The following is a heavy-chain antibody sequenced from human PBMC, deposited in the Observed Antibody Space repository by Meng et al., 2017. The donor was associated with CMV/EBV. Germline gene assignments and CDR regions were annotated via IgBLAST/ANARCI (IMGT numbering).Heavy chain of an antibody. CDR2: ISSSGSTI. Sequence: GGSLRLSCAASGFTFSSYEMNWVRQAPGKGLEWVSYISSSGSTIYYADSVKGRFTISRDNAKNSLYLQINSLRAEDTAVYYCARGEVVVVPPGGYYGMDVWGQGTTVTVSS. V-gene: IGHV3-48*03. CDR3: ARGEVVVVPPGGYYGMDV. J-gene: IGHJ6*02. CDR1: GFTFSSYE. D-gene: IGHD2-2*01.